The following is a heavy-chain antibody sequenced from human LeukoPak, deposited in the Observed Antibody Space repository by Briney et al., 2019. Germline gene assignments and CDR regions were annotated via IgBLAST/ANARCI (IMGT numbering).Heavy chain of an antibody. Sequence: PGRSLRLSCAASGFTFSSYAMHWVRQAPGKGLEWVAVISYDGSNKYYADSVKGRFTISRDNPKNTLYLQMNSLRAEDTAVYYCARDDYGDYVDYWGQGTLVTVSS. V-gene: IGHV3-30*04. D-gene: IGHD4-17*01. CDR3: ARDDYGDYVDY. CDR1: GFTFSSYA. J-gene: IGHJ4*02. CDR2: ISYDGSNK.